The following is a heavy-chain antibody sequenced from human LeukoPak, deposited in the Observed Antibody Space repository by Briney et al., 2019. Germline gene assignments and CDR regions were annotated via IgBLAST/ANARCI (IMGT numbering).Heavy chain of an antibody. CDR1: GFTFSSYS. D-gene: IGHD6-6*01. CDR3: AREASSGSSDY. Sequence: PGGSLRLSCAASGFTFSSYSMNWVRQAPGKGLEWVSYISSSSSTIYYADSVKGRFTISRDNAKNSLYLQMNSLRAEDTAVYYCAREASSGSSDYWGQGTLVTVSS. CDR2: ISSSSSTI. J-gene: IGHJ4*02. V-gene: IGHV3-48*04.